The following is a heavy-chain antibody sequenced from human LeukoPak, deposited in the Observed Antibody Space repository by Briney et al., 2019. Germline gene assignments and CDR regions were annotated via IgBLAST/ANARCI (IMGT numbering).Heavy chain of an antibody. D-gene: IGHD3-22*01. Sequence: ASVKVSCKASGYTFTSYYMHWVRQAPGQGLEWMGWINPNSGGTNYAQKVQGRVTMTRDTSISTAYMELSRLRSDDTAVYYCARDDSSGYYPDYWGQGTLVTVSS. J-gene: IGHJ4*02. CDR2: INPNSGGT. V-gene: IGHV1-2*02. CDR3: ARDDSSGYYPDY. CDR1: GYTFTSYY.